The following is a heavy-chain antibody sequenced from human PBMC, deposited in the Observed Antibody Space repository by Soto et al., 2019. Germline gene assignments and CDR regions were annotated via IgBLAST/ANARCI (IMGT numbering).Heavy chain of an antibody. CDR2: IYYSGST. CDR3: ARENGITIFGVVTTNWFDP. D-gene: IGHD3-3*01. Sequence: SETLSLTCTVSGGSIXSYYWSWIRQPPGKGLEWIGYIYYSGSTNYNPSLKSRVTISVDTSKNQFSLKLSSVTAADTAVYYCARENGITIFGVVTTNWFDPWGQGTLVTVSS. J-gene: IGHJ5*02. CDR1: GGSIXSYY. V-gene: IGHV4-59*01.